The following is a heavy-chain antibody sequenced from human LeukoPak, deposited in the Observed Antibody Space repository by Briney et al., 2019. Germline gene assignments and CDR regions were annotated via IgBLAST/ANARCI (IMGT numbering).Heavy chain of an antibody. CDR2: ISAGNGNT. D-gene: IGHD1-26*01. V-gene: IGHV1-3*01. J-gene: IGHJ4*02. CDR3: ARDSGSGSSDY. Sequence: ASVKVSCKASGYTFTSYAIHWVRQAPGQRLEWMGWISAGNGNTKYSQSFQGRVTFISNTSATTAFMELSSLRSEDAAVYYCARDSGSGSSDYWGQGTLVTVSS. CDR1: GYTFTSYA.